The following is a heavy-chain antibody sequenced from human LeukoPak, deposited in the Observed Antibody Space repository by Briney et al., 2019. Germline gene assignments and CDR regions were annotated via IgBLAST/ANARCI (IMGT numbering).Heavy chain of an antibody. Sequence: PSETLSLTCAVYGGSFSGYYWSWIRQPPGKGLEWIGEINHSGSTNYNPSLKSRVTISVDTSKNQFSLKLSSVTAADTAVYYCASVIKQLVGLPMDVWGKGTTVTVSS. D-gene: IGHD6-6*01. V-gene: IGHV4-34*01. J-gene: IGHJ6*03. CDR3: ASVIKQLVGLPMDV. CDR1: GGSFSGYY. CDR2: INHSGST.